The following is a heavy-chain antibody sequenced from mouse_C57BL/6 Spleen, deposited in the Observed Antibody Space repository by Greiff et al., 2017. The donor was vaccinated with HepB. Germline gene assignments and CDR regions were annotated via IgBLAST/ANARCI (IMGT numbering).Heavy chain of an antibody. V-gene: IGHV5-17*01. D-gene: IGHD1-1*01. CDR2: ISSGSSTI. CDR1: GFTFSDYG. Sequence: VQLVESGGGLVKPGGSLKLSCAASGFTFSDYGMHWVRQAPEKGLEWVAYISSGSSTIYYADTVKGRFTISRDNAKNTLFLQMTSLRSEDTAMYYCARAGYYGSSSWYFDVWGTGTTVTVSS. CDR3: ARAGYYGSSSWYFDV. J-gene: IGHJ1*03.